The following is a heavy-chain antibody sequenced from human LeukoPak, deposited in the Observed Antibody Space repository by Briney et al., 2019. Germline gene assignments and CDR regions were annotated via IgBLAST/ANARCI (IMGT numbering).Heavy chain of an antibody. CDR2: IWYDGSNK. J-gene: IGHJ3*02. D-gene: IGHD2-2*01. CDR3: ARGKYCSSTSCWDDAFDI. V-gene: IGHV3-33*01. Sequence: GGSLRLSCAASGFTFSSYGMHWVRQAPGRGLEWVAVIWYDGSNKYYADSVKGRFTISRDNSENTLYLQMNSLRAEDTAVYYCARGKYCSSTSCWDDAFDIWGQGTMVAVSS. CDR1: GFTFSSYG.